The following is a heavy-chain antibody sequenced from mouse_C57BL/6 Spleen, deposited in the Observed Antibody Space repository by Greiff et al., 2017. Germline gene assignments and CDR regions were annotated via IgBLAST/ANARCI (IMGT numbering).Heavy chain of an antibody. CDR2: IDPSDSYT. J-gene: IGHJ2*01. CDR3: ARSRSTLYYFDY. V-gene: IGHV1-69*01. CDR1: GYTSTSYW. Sequence: QVQLQQPGAELVMPGASVKLSCKASGYTSTSYWMHWVKQRPGQGLEWIGEIDPSDSYTNYNQKFKGKSTLTVDKYSSTAYMQLSSLTSEDSAGYYCARSRSTLYYFDYWGQGTTLTVSS. D-gene: IGHD2-1*01.